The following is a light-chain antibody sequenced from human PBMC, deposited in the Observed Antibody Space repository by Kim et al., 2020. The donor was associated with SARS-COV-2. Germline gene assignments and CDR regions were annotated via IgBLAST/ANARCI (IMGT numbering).Light chain of an antibody. CDR2: KDS. Sequence: SYELTQPSSVSVSPGQTARITCSGDVLAKKYARWFQQKPGQAPVLVIYKDSERPSGIPERFSGSSSGTTVTLTISGAQVEDEADYYCYSVADNNSWLFGGGTQLTVL. CDR1: VLAKKY. V-gene: IGLV3-27*01. J-gene: IGLJ3*02. CDR3: YSVADNNSWL.